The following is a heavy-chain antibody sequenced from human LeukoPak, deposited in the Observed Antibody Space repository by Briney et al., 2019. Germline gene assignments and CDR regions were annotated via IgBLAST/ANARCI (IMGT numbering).Heavy chain of an antibody. CDR1: GYSFTSYW. D-gene: IGHD5-18*01. CDR3: ARQWYEDTAMVDY. J-gene: IGHJ4*02. V-gene: IGHV5-51*01. Sequence: RGESLKISCEGSGYSFTSYWIAWVRQMPGKGLEWMGIIYPGDSDTRYSPSFQGQVTISADKSISTAYLQWRSLKASDTAMYYCARQWYEDTAMVDYWGQGTLVTVSS. CDR2: IYPGDSDT.